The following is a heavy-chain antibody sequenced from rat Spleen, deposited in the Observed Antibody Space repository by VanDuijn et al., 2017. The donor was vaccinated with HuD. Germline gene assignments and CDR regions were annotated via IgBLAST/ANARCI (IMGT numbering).Heavy chain of an antibody. CDR1: GFTFTNYD. V-gene: IGHV5-27*01. Sequence: EVQLVESGGGLVQPGRSLKLSCAASGFTFTNYDMAWVRQAPTEGLEWVAYINTGGGSTYYRDSVKGRFTISGDNARSTLYLQMDGLRSEDTATYYCTTARNVPSYWYFDFWGPGTMVTVSS. J-gene: IGHJ1*01. D-gene: IGHD1-12*01. CDR3: TTARNVPSYWYFDF. CDR2: INTGGGST.